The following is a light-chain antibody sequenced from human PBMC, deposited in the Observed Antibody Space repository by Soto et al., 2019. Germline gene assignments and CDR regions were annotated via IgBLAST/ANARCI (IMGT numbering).Light chain of an antibody. CDR2: GAS. CDR3: QQYGSSPLT. CDR1: ESVSDNY. Sequence: EIVLTQSPGTLSLSPGERATLSCRASESVSDNYLAWYQQRSGQAPRLVIYGASSRASAVPDRFSGSGSGADFTLTISRLEPEDFAVHYCQQYGSSPLTFGGGTKVEIK. J-gene: IGKJ4*01. V-gene: IGKV3-20*01.